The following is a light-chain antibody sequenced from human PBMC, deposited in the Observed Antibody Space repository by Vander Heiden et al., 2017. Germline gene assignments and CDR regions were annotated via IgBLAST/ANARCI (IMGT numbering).Light chain of an antibody. CDR3: GTWDSSLSVVV. CDR1: TSNIEGNS. V-gene: IGLV1-51*01. Sequence: QSVLTQPPSVSAASGQRVTISCSGGTSNIEGNSVSWYQQVPGTVPKLLIYDNDKRPSGIPDRFSGSKSATSATLVITGLQTGDEANYYCGTWDSSLSVVVFGGETRLTVL. J-gene: IGLJ2*01. CDR2: DND.